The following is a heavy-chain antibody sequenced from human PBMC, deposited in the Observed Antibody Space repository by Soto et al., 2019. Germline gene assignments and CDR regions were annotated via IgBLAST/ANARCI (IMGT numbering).Heavy chain of an antibody. CDR1: GFTFSSYG. J-gene: IGHJ4*02. Sequence: GGSLRLSCAASGFTFSSYGMHWVRQAPGKGLEWVAVISYDGSNKYYADSVKGRFTISRDNSKNTLYLQMNSLRAEDTAVYYCAKDHYDFWSGYSEVDYWGQGTLVTVSS. CDR3: AKDHYDFWSGYSEVDY. V-gene: IGHV3-30*18. CDR2: ISYDGSNK. D-gene: IGHD3-3*01.